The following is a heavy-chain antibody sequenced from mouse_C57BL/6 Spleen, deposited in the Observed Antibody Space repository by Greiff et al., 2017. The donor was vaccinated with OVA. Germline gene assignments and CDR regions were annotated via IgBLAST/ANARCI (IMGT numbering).Heavy chain of an antibody. J-gene: IGHJ2*01. D-gene: IGHD1-1*01. CDR1: GYSFSSYY. V-gene: IGHV1-66*01. Sequence: VQLQQSGPELVKPGASVKISCKASGYSFSSYYIHWVKQRPGQGLEWVGWIYPGSGNTKYNEKFKGKATLTADTSSSTAYMQRSSLTSEDSAVYYCARSTGSSSFDYWGQGTTLTVSS. CDR3: ARSTGSSSFDY. CDR2: IYPGSGNT.